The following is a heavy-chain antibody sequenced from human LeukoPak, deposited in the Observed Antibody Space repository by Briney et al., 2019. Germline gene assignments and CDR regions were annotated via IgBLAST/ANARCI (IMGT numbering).Heavy chain of an antibody. Sequence: SSETLSLTCAVYGGSFSGYYWSWIRQPPGKGLEWIGEINHSGSTNYNPSLKSRVTISVDTSKNQFSLKLSSVTAADTAVYYCARGALGTAIGEEGPLWGYYYYYYMDVWGKGTTVTVSS. CDR3: ARGALGTAIGEEGPLWGYYYYYYMDV. CDR1: GGSFSGYY. J-gene: IGHJ6*03. CDR2: INHSGST. D-gene: IGHD5-18*01. V-gene: IGHV4-34*01.